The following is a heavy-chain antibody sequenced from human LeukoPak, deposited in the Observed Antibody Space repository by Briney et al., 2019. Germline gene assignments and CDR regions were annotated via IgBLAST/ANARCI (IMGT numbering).Heavy chain of an antibody. V-gene: IGHV3-66*01. CDR3: ASTPSGAVRGVMSRDY. CDR1: GFTFSSYA. Sequence: GGSLRLSCAASGFTFSSYAMSWVRQAPGKGLEWVSVIYSGGTTNYADSVKGRFTISRDSSKNTLYLQMNSLRAEDTAVYYCASTPSGAVRGVMSRDYWGQGTLVTVSS. J-gene: IGHJ4*02. D-gene: IGHD3-10*01. CDR2: IYSGGTT.